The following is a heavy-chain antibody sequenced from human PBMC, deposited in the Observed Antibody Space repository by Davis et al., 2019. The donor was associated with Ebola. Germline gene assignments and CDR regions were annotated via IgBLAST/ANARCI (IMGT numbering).Heavy chain of an antibody. Sequence: ASVKVSCKASGYTFTGYYMHWVRQAPGQGLEWMGWINPNSGGTNYAQKFQGWVTMTRDTSISTAYMELSRLRSDDTAIYYCARLHNWNGLDYWGQGALVTVSS. V-gene: IGHV1-2*04. CDR2: INPNSGGT. D-gene: IGHD1-20*01. CDR3: ARLHNWNGLDY. J-gene: IGHJ4*02. CDR1: GYTFTGYY.